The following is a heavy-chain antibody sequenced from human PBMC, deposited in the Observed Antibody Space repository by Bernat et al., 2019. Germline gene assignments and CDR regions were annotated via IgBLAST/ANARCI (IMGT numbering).Heavy chain of an antibody. V-gene: IGHV3-30*02. Sequence: VQRVESGGGGFQPGGSVKPACQGWGFPSGCYGSQWVCQAPVKGLEWVAFIGFDGSNKYYADSVKGRFTISRDNSKSTLYLQMNSLRAEDTAVYYCAKDGGSYWNCDYWGQRTLVTVSS. CDR3: AKDGGSYWNCDY. CDR1: GFPSGCYG. J-gene: IGHJ4*02. CDR2: IGFDGSNK. D-gene: IGHD1-26*01.